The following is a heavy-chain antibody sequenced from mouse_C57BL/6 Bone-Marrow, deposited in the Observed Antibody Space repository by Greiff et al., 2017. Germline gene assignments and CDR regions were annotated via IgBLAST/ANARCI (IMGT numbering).Heavy chain of an antibody. V-gene: IGHV5-6*02. CDR2: ISSGGSYT. CDR3: ARRAERYGSSYGYWYFDV. D-gene: IGHD1-1*01. CDR1: GFTFSSYG. J-gene: IGHJ1*03. Sequence: EVKLVESGGDLVKPGGSLKLSCAASGFTFSSYGMSWVRQTPDKRLEWVATISSGGSYTYYPDSVKGRFTISRDNAKNTLYLQMSRLKSEDTAVYYCARRAERYGSSYGYWYFDVWGTGTTVTVSS.